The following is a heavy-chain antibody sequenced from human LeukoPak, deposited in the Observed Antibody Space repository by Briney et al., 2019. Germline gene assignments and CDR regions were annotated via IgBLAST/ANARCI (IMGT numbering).Heavy chain of an antibody. Sequence: GGSLRLSCAASGFTFSSYEMNWVRQAPGKGLEWVSYISSSGSTIYYADSVKGRFTISRDNAKNSLYLQMNSLRAEDTAVYYCARPQWTDAFDIWGQGIMVTVSS. CDR3: ARPQWTDAFDI. J-gene: IGHJ3*02. CDR1: GFTFSSYE. V-gene: IGHV3-48*03. D-gene: IGHD6-19*01. CDR2: ISSSGSTI.